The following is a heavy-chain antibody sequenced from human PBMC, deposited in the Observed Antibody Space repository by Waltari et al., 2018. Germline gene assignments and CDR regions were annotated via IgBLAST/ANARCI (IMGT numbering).Heavy chain of an antibody. CDR2: IKPDGSET. CDR1: GFPFSTYW. Sequence: EVQLVESGVGLVQPGGSLRLSCVASGFPFSTYWMTWVLQAPGKGLWCVGNIKPDGSETYYVESVKGRFTISKDNAKNSLYLQMNNLRAEDTAVYYCTKGGHVDFCGPGSLVTVSS. CDR3: TKGGHVDF. V-gene: IGHV3-7*01. J-gene: IGHJ4*02. D-gene: IGHD3-10*01.